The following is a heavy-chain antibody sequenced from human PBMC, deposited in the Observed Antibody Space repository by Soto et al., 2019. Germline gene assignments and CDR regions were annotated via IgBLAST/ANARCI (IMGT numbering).Heavy chain of an antibody. CDR3: AKDRGDGYNLAY. Sequence: QVQLVESGGGVVQPGRSLRLSCAASGFTFSSYGMHWVRQAPGKGLEWVAVISYDGSNKYYADSVKGRFTISRDNSKNTLYLQMNSLRAEDTAVYYCAKDRGDGYNLAYWGQGTLVTVSS. D-gene: IGHD5-12*01. CDR1: GFTFSSYG. V-gene: IGHV3-30*18. J-gene: IGHJ4*02. CDR2: ISYDGSNK.